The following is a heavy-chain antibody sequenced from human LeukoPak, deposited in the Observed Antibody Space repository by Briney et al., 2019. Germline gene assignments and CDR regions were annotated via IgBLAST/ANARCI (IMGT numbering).Heavy chain of an antibody. J-gene: IGHJ4*02. CDR1: GFTFSSYA. V-gene: IGHV3-30*04. D-gene: IGHD2-15*01. CDR3: AREREKFDSSWYSGY. CDR2: VSYDEMNK. Sequence: PGGSLRLSCAASGFTFSSYAMHWFRQAPGKGLEWVTTVSYDEMNKNYAGSVRGRFTVSRDISKSTLYLQMSGLRTEDTALYFCAREREKFDSSWYSGYWGQGTLVTVSS.